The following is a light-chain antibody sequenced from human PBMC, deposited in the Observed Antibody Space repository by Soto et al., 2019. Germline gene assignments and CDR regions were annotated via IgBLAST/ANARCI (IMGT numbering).Light chain of an antibody. V-gene: IGLV3-21*02. Sequence: SYVLTQPPSVSVAPGQTATITCGGNNIGSKSVHWYQQKAGQAPILVVYNDRDRPSGIPERFSGSNSGNTATLTISGVEAGDEADYSCQVWEGTSGQCVFGPGTKLTVL. CDR2: NDR. J-gene: IGLJ1*01. CDR3: QVWEGTSGQCV. CDR1: NIGSKS.